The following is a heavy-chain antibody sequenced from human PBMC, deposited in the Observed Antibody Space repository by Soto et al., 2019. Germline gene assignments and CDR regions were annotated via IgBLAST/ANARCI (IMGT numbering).Heavy chain of an antibody. J-gene: IGHJ3*01. D-gene: IGHD6-19*01. V-gene: IGHV4-4*02. CDR1: RGFISSGSW. Sequence: SETLSLTCAVSRGFISSGSWWSWVRQPPGKGLEWIGEIYRSGNTNYNPSLKSRVTISLDMSKNQISLKLTSVTAADTAVYYCARGGSSDWQVAFDFWGQGTMVTVSS. CDR3: ARGGSSDWQVAFDF. CDR2: IYRSGNT.